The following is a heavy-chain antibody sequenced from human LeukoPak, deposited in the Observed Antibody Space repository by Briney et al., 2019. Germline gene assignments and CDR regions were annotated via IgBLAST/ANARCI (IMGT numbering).Heavy chain of an antibody. CDR3: AREGERGDYNA. V-gene: IGHV3-48*02. D-gene: IGHD4-11*01. CDR1: GFAFATYP. Sequence: YPGGSLRLSCAASGFAFATYPMHWVRQAPGKGLEWVSKISVSGDTIYYGDSVKGRFTISRDNARNSLYLQMSRLRDEDTAFYYCAREGERGDYNAWGQGTLVTVSS. CDR2: ISVSGDTI. J-gene: IGHJ4*02.